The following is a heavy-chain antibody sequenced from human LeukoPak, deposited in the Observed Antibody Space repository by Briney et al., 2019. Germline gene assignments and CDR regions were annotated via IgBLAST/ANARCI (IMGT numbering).Heavy chain of an antibody. J-gene: IGHJ3*02. CDR2: IIPIFGTA. CDR3: ARDEWEPTPLDAFDI. V-gene: IGHV1-69*13. Sequence: SVKVSCKASGGTFSSYAISWVRQAPGQGLEWMGGIIPIFGTANYAQKFQGRVTITADESTSTAYMELSSLRSDDTAVYYCARDEWEPTPLDAFDIWGQGTMVTVSS. CDR1: GGTFSSYA. D-gene: IGHD1-26*01.